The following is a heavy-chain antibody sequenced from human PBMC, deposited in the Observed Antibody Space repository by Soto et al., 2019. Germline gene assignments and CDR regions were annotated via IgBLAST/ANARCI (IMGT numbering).Heavy chain of an antibody. CDR1: GFTFTSSA. CDR3: AADPYYYDSSGYWVGY. CDR2: IVVGSGNT. J-gene: IGHJ4*02. D-gene: IGHD3-22*01. Sequence: GASVKVSCKASGFTFTSSAVQWVRQARGQRLEWIGWIVVGSGNTNYAQKFQERVTITRDMSTSTAYMELSSLRSEDTAVYYCAADPYYYDSSGYWVGYWGQGTLVTVSS. V-gene: IGHV1-58*01.